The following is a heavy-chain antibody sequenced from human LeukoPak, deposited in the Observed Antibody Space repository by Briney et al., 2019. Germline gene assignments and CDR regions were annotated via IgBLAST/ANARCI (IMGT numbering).Heavy chain of an antibody. CDR2: INHSGGT. D-gene: IGHD2-21*02. J-gene: IGHJ3*02. Sequence: KPSETLSLTCAVYGGSFSGYYWSWIRQPPGKGLEWIGEINHSGGTNYNPSLKSRVTISVDTSKNQFSLKLSSVTAADTAVYYCASYYCGGDCTDAFDIWGQGTMVTVSS. V-gene: IGHV4-34*01. CDR3: ASYYCGGDCTDAFDI. CDR1: GGSFSGYY.